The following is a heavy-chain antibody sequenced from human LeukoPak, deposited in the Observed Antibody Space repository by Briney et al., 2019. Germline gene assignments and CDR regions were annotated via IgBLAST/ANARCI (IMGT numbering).Heavy chain of an antibody. CDR2: ISSSSDYK. J-gene: IGHJ4*02. V-gene: IGHV3-21*01. Sequence: GGSLRLSCAASGFTFSSYSMNWVRQAPGKGLEWVSSISSSSDYKYYADSVKGRFTISRDNAKNSLYLQMNSLRAEDTAVYYCARVGRGDYPVDYWGQGTLVTV. CDR1: GFTFSSYS. D-gene: IGHD4-17*01. CDR3: ARVGRGDYPVDY.